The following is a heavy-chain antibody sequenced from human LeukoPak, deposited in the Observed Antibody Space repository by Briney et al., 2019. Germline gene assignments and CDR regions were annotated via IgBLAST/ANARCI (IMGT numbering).Heavy chain of an antibody. CDR1: GFTFRSYW. D-gene: IGHD5-18*01. CDR3: AKGGYINGYDY. J-gene: IGHJ4*02. V-gene: IGHV3-7*01. CDR2: INQDGSKE. Sequence: PGGSLRLSCAASGFTFRSYWVTWVRQAPGKGLEWVTNINQDGSKEYYLDSVKGRFTISRENDKNSLYLQVNSLRAEDTAVYYCAKGGYINGYDYWGQGTLVTVSS.